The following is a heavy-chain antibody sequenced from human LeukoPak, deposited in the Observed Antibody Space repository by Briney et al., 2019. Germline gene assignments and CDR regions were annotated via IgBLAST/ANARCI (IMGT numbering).Heavy chain of an antibody. CDR2: TSAYNGNT. Sequence: GASVKVSCKASGYTFTSYGISWVRQAPGQGLEWMGWTSAYNGNTNYAQKLQGRVTMTTDTSTSTAYMELRSLRSDDTAVYYCASNGIAVAGTWYFDYWGQGTLVTVSS. V-gene: IGHV1-18*01. D-gene: IGHD6-19*01. J-gene: IGHJ4*02. CDR1: GYTFTSYG. CDR3: ASNGIAVAGTWYFDY.